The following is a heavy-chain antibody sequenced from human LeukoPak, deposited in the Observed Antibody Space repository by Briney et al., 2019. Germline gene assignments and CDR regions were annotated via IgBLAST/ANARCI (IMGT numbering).Heavy chain of an antibody. J-gene: IGHJ6*02. V-gene: IGHV4-59*08. CDR1: GGSISSYY. CDR2: IYYSGST. CDR3: ARQRSIAAAGTDYYYGMDV. D-gene: IGHD6-13*01. Sequence: SETLSLTCTVSGGSISSYYWSWIRQPPGKRLEWIGHIYYSGSTNYNPSLKSRVTISVDTSKNQFSLKLSSVTAADTAVYYCARQRSIAAAGTDYYYGMDVWGQGTTVTVSS.